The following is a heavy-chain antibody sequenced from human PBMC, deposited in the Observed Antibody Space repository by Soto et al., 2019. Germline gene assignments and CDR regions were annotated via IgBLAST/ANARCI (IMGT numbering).Heavy chain of an antibody. J-gene: IGHJ5*02. Sequence: GGSLRLSCAASGFTFSSYGMHWVRQSPGKGLEWVAVISYDGSNKYYADSVKGRFTISRDNSKNTLYLQMNSLRAEDTAVYYCAKDQYAGTVTTGAWFDPWGQGTLVTVSS. V-gene: IGHV3-30*18. CDR2: ISYDGSNK. CDR3: AKDQYAGTVTTGAWFDP. D-gene: IGHD4-17*01. CDR1: GFTFSSYG.